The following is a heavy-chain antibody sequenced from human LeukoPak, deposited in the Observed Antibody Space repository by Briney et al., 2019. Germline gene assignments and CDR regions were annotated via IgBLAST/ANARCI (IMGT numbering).Heavy chain of an antibody. V-gene: IGHV3-74*01. CDR1: GFTFSSYW. CDR2: INSDGSNI. CDR3: VRGAPFDY. Sequence: GGSLRLSCAGSGFTFSSYWMHWVRQGPGKKGLLWVARINSDGSNIRYADSVEGRFTISRDNAKTTLDLQMNSLRAEDTAVYYCVRGAPFDYWGQGTLVTVSS. J-gene: IGHJ4*02.